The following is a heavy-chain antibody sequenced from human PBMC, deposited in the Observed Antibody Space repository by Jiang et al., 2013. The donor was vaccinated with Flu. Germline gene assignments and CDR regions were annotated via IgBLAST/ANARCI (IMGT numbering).Heavy chain of an antibody. D-gene: IGHD6-13*01. Sequence: VQLLESGGGLVQPGGSLRLSCAASGFTFSSYSMNWVRQAPGKGLEWVSYISSSSSTIYYADSVKGRFTISRDNAKNSLYLQMNSLRDEDTAVYYCARDRSSSWANHDAFDIWGQGTMVTVSS. CDR1: GFTFSSYS. V-gene: IGHV3-48*02. CDR3: ARDRSSSWANHDAFDI. J-gene: IGHJ3*02. CDR2: ISSSSSTI.